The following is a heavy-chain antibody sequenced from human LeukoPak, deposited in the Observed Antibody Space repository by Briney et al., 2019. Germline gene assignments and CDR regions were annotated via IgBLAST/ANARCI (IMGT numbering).Heavy chain of an antibody. J-gene: IGHJ3*02. Sequence: SETLSLTCTVSGGSISSYYWSWIRQPPGKGLEWIGYIYYSWSTNYHPSLKTRVTISVDTSKNQFSLKLSSVTAADTAVYYCARWDYDFWSGDAFDIWGQGTMVTVSS. CDR3: ARWDYDFWSGDAFDI. V-gene: IGHV4-59*01. D-gene: IGHD3-3*01. CDR2: IYYSWST. CDR1: GGSISSYY.